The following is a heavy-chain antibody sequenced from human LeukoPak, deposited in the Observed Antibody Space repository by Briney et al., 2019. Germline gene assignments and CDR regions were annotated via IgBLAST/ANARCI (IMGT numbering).Heavy chain of an antibody. J-gene: IGHJ6*02. CDR1: GFPFSSYA. V-gene: IGHV3-23*01. D-gene: IGHD2-15*01. CDR3: AKRIHCSGGSCHYYYYGMDV. Sequence: PGGSLRHSCAASGFPFSSYAMSWVRQAPGEGLEWVSALCGSGGSTYYADSVKGRFTISRDNSKNTLYLQMNSLRAEDTAVYYCAKRIHCSGGSCHYYYYGMDVWGQGTTVTVSS. CDR2: LCGSGGST.